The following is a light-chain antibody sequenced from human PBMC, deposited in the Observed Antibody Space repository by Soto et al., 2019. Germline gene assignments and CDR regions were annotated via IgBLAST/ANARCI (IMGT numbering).Light chain of an antibody. CDR1: QGIGSY. Sequence: DIQLTQSPSFLSASVGDRVTITCRASQGIGSYLAWYQQKPGKAPKLLIYAASTLQSGVPSRFSGSGSGTEFTLTISSLQPEDFATYYCQQLNSYPWTFGQGTKVDIK. CDR2: AAS. CDR3: QQLNSYPWT. J-gene: IGKJ1*01. V-gene: IGKV1-9*01.